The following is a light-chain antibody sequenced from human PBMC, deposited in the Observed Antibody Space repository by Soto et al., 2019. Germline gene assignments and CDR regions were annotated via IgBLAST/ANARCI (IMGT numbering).Light chain of an antibody. CDR1: SSDIGGYNY. J-gene: IGLJ2*01. Sequence: QSALTQPASVSGSPGQSITISCTGTSSDIGGYNYVSWYQQHPDKAPKLIIYEVNNRPSGVSNRFSGSKSGNTASLTISGLQAEDEADYYCSSYTSTSTLVVFGGGTKLTVL. V-gene: IGLV2-14*01. CDR3: SSYTSTSTLVV. CDR2: EVN.